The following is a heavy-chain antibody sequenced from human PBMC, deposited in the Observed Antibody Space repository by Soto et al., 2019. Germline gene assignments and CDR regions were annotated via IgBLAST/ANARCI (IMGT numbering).Heavy chain of an antibody. CDR2: ISGSGGST. CDR3: AKEAYDGYDTGAYYFDY. J-gene: IGHJ4*02. D-gene: IGHD5-12*01. Sequence: PGGSLRLSCAASGFTFSSYAMSWVRQAPGKGLEWVSAISGSGGSTYYADSVKGRFTISRDNSKNTLYLQMNSLRAEDTAVYYCAKEAYDGYDTGAYYFDYWGQGTLVTVSS. V-gene: IGHV3-23*01. CDR1: GFTFSSYA.